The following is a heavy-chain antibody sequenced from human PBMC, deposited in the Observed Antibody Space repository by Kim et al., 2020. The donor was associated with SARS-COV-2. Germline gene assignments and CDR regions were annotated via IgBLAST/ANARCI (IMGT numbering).Heavy chain of an antibody. Sequence: SETLSLICTVSGGSISSGSYYWSWIRQPAGKGLEWIGRIYTSGSTNYNPSLKSRVTISVDTSKNQFSLKLSSVTAADTAVYYCARGIAARTNWFDPWGQGTLVTVSS. V-gene: IGHV4-61*02. J-gene: IGHJ5*02. CDR2: IYTSGST. CDR3: ARGIAARTNWFDP. D-gene: IGHD6-6*01. CDR1: GGSISSGSYY.